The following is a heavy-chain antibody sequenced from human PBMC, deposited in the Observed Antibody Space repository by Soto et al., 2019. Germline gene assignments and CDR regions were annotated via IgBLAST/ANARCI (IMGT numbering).Heavy chain of an antibody. V-gene: IGHV4-39*07. CDR2: INYRGNT. J-gene: IGHJ4*02. CDR1: GGSISSSSSY. D-gene: IGHD6-19*01. Sequence: PSETLSLTCTVSGGSISSSSSYWGWIRQPPGKGLEWIGEINYRGNTNYNPSLKSRVSISVDKSKNQFSLKLSSVTAADTAVYYCARGPKGYSSGWYPNWGQGTLVTVSS. CDR3: ARGPKGYSSGWYPN.